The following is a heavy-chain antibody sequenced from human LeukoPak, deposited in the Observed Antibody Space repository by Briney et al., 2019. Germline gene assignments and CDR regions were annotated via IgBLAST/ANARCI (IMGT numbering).Heavy chain of an antibody. J-gene: IGHJ4*02. CDR2: INAGNGNT. D-gene: IGHD6-19*01. Sequence: ASVKVSCKASGYTFTSYAMHWVRQAPGQRLEWMGWINAGNGNTKYSQKFQGRVTITRDTSASTAYMELSSLRSEDTAVYYCARVLGRIAVAGTLGYWGQGTLVTVSS. CDR3: ARVLGRIAVAGTLGY. V-gene: IGHV1-3*01. CDR1: GYTFTSYA.